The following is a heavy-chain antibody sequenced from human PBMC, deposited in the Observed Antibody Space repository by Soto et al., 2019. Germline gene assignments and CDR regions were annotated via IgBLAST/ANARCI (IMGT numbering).Heavy chain of an antibody. CDR1: GFTFDDYA. V-gene: IGHV3-9*01. J-gene: IGHJ3*02. Sequence: PGGSLRLSCAASGFTFDDYAMHWVRQAPGKGLEWVSGISWNSGSIGYADSVKGRFTISRDNAKNSLYLQMNSLRAEDTALYYCAKDSEAYTIPDAFDIWGQGTMVTVSS. CDR2: ISWNSGSI. CDR3: AKDSEAYTIPDAFDI. D-gene: IGHD3-9*01.